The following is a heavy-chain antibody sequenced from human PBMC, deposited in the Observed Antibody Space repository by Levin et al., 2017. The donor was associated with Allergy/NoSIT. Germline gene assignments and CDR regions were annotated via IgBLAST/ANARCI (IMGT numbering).Heavy chain of an antibody. CDR1: GYSFTSYW. D-gene: IGHD1-1*01. CDR3: ARRGTRDYYYYMDV. J-gene: IGHJ6*03. CDR2: IYPGDSDT. V-gene: IGHV5-51*01. Sequence: GGSLRLSCQGSGYSFTSYWIGCVRQMPGKGLEWMGIIYPGDSDTRYSPSFQGQVTISADKSISTAYLQWSSLKASDTAIYYCARRGTRDYYYYMDVWGKGTTVTVSS.